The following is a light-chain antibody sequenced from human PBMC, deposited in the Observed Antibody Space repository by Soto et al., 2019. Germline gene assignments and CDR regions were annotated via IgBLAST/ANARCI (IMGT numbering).Light chain of an antibody. J-gene: IGKJ1*01. CDR1: QSVSSW. V-gene: IGKV1-5*03. Sequence: DIQITQSPSTLSASVGDRVTITCRASQSVSSWLAWYQQKPGKAPNLLIYKASSLESGVPSRFSGSGSGTEFTLTISSLQPDDFATYYCQQYNSYPLTFGQGTKVEIK. CDR3: QQYNSYPLT. CDR2: KAS.